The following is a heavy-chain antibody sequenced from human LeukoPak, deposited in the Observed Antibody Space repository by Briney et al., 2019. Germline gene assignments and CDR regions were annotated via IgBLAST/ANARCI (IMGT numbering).Heavy chain of an antibody. Sequence: GGSLRLSCAASGITFDDYGMSWVRQAPGKGLEWVSGINWNGGSTGYADSVKGRFTISRDNAKNSLYLQMNSLRAEDTALYHCARDREEWLSWFDPWGQGTLVTVSS. CDR1: GITFDDYG. J-gene: IGHJ5*02. D-gene: IGHD3-3*01. V-gene: IGHV3-20*01. CDR2: INWNGGST. CDR3: ARDREEWLSWFDP.